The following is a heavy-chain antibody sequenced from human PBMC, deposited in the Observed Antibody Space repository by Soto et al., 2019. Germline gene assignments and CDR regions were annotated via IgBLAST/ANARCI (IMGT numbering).Heavy chain of an antibody. CDR2: ISSDGSNK. CDR3: AKEGYYYDTSGEYFDY. CDR1: GFTFSTYG. Sequence: QVQLVESGGGVVQPGRSLRLSCAASGFTFSTYGMHWVRQAPGKGLEWVAVISSDGSNKYYADSVKGRFTISRDNSKNTLYLHMNSLRAEDTAVYYCAKEGYYYDTSGEYFDYWGQGTLVTVSS. D-gene: IGHD3-22*01. J-gene: IGHJ4*02. V-gene: IGHV3-30*18.